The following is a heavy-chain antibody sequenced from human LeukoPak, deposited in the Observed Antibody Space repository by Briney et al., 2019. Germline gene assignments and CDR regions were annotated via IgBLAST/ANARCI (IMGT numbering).Heavy chain of an antibody. D-gene: IGHD1-1*01. Sequence: GGSLRLSCAASGFTFSSYWMSWVRQAPGKGLEWVANIKQDGSEKYYVDSVKGRFTISRDNAKNSLYLQMNSLGAEDTAVYYCARDGKVPSNWFDPWGQGTLVTVSS. CDR2: IKQDGSEK. CDR3: ARDGKVPSNWFDP. J-gene: IGHJ5*02. V-gene: IGHV3-7*03. CDR1: GFTFSSYW.